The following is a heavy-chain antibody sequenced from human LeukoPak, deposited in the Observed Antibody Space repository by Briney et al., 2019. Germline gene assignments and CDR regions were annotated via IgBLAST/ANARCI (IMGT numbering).Heavy chain of an antibody. V-gene: IGHV3-23*01. Sequence: GGSLRLSCAASGFTFSSYAMSWVRQAPGKGLEWVSAISGSGGSTYYADSVKGRFTISRDNAKNSLYLQMNSLRVEDTAIYYCAKVAKYYYGSETYYFFEHWGQGTPVTASS. D-gene: IGHD3-10*01. CDR2: ISGSGGST. J-gene: IGHJ4*02. CDR1: GFTFSSYA. CDR3: AKVAKYYYGSETYYFFEH.